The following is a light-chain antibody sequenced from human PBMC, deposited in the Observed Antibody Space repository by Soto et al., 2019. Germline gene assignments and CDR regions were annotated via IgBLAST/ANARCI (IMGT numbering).Light chain of an antibody. V-gene: IGKV1-5*01. CDR1: QSISRW. J-gene: IGKJ1*01. CDR2: DPS. Sequence: DILLTQSPSTLGASVGDRVTITCRASQSISRWLGCYQHKPGKAPNLLIYDPSTLESGVPSRFSGSGSWTEYSLTISSLQADEFATYYYHQYYSYSALTFGRGTKVEIK. CDR3: HQYYSYSALT.